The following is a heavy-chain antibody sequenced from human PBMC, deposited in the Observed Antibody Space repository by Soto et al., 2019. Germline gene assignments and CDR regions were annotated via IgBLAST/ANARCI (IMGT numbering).Heavy chain of an antibody. Sequence: QVQLVESGGGVVQPGTSLRLSCVGSGFTFRSYVIHWVRQAPGKGLEWVALTSDDGSNIFYGDSVKGRFTISRHNSRNTVELQMDSLRFEDTALYYCARWGTTGGLDVWGQGTLVSVSS. J-gene: IGHJ4*02. CDR1: GFTFRSYV. CDR3: ARWGTTGGLDV. V-gene: IGHV3-33*05. CDR2: TSDDGSNI. D-gene: IGHD3-16*01.